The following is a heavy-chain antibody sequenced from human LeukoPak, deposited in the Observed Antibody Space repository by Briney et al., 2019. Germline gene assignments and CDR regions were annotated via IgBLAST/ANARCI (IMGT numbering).Heavy chain of an antibody. CDR1: GYTFTSYA. CDR3: ARLAEMATSIDY. J-gene: IGHJ4*02. CDR2: INAGNGNT. V-gene: IGHV1-3*01. Sequence: GESLKISCKASGYTFTSYAMHWVRQAPGQRLEWMRWINAGNGNTKYSQKFQGRVTITRDTSASTAYMELSSLRSEDTAVYYCARLAEMATSIDYWGQGTLVTVSS. D-gene: IGHD5-24*01.